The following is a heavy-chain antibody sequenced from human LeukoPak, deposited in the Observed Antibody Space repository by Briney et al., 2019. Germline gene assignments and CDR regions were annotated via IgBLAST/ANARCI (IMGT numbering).Heavy chain of an antibody. Sequence: PSETLSLTCAVYGGSFSGYYWSWIRQPPGKGLEWIGEINHSGSTNYNPSLKSRVTISVDTSKNQFSLKLSSVTAADTAVYYCARGVGVKPFDYWGQGTLVTVSS. CDR1: GGSFSGYY. CDR2: INHSGST. J-gene: IGHJ4*02. CDR3: ARGVGVKPFDY. V-gene: IGHV4-34*01. D-gene: IGHD3-22*01.